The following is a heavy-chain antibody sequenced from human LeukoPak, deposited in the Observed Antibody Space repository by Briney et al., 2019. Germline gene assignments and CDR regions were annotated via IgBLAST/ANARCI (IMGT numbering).Heavy chain of an antibody. D-gene: IGHD3-3*01. CDR1: GFTFISYA. J-gene: IGHJ4*02. CDR3: AKVSGIFGVPYYFDY. V-gene: IGHV3-23*01. CDR2: ISGSGGST. Sequence: PGGSPTLSCSASGFTFISYAMGWVRPAPGKGLEWVSAISGSGGSTYYADPVQGRCTISRDNVKNSLYLQMNSLRAEDTAVCYCAKVSGIFGVPYYFDYWGQGTLVTVSS.